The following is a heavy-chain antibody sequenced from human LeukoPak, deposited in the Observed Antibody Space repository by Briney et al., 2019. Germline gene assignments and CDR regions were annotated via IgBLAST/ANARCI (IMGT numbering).Heavy chain of an antibody. Sequence: ASVKVSCKPSGYTFTGYYMHWVRQAPGQGLEWMGWINPNSGGTNYAQKFQGRVTMTRDTSISTAYMELSRLRSDDTAVYYCARVPIHGSSKVQPHHAFDIWGKGTMVTVSS. CDR2: INPNSGGT. CDR1: GYTFTGYY. V-gene: IGHV1-2*02. D-gene: IGHD2-2*01. CDR3: ARVPIHGSSKVQPHHAFDI. J-gene: IGHJ3*02.